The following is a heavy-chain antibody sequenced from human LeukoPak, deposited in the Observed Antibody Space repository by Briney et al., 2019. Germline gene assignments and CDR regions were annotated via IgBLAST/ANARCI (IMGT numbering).Heavy chain of an antibody. V-gene: IGHV3-23*01. CDR3: ARETMGIAAAENAFDI. J-gene: IGHJ3*02. Sequence: GGSLRLSCAASGFTLSSYAMSWVRQAPGKGVEGVSAISGSGGSTYYADSVKGRFTISRDNAKNSLYLQMNSLRAEDTAVYYCARETMGIAAAENAFDIWGQETMVPVSS. CDR1: GFTLSSYA. CDR2: ISGSGGST. D-gene: IGHD6-13*01.